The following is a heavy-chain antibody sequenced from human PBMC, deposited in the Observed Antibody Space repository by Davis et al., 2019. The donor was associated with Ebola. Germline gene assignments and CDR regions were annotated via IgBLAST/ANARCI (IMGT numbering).Heavy chain of an antibody. J-gene: IGHJ4*02. D-gene: IGHD3-22*01. Sequence: FTISRDNAKNSLYLQMNSLRAEDTAVYYCAREGYYYDSSGYQYYFDYWGQGTLVTVSS. V-gene: IGHV3-11*04. CDR3: AREGYYYDSSGYQYYFDY.